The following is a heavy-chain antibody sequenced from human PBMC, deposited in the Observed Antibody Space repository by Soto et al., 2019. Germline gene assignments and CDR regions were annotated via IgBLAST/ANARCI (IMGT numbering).Heavy chain of an antibody. Sequence: EVPLVESGGGSVQPGESLRLSCAASGFSFRDYDMHWVRQPTGKGLEWVSGLGAADDPYYVASVKGRFSVSRDNAQNSLYLQMNNLRVDDTAVYFCARAYLGRLPRRADYYYAMDVWGRGTTVTVSS. CDR2: LGAADDP. D-gene: IGHD1-26*01. CDR1: GFSFRDYD. CDR3: ARAYLGRLPRRADYYYAMDV. V-gene: IGHV3-13*05. J-gene: IGHJ6*02.